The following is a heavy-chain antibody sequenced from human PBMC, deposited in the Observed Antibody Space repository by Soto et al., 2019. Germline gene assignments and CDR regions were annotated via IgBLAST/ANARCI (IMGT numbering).Heavy chain of an antibody. CDR2: IFYSGRT. D-gene: IGHD6-19*01. Sequence: DTLSLTCTLSGGAISGYYWSWIRQSPEKGLEWIGYIFYSGRTNYNPSLRSRVTISVDTSKNQFSLRLKSVTAADTAVYYCARVGCSGNRCFFGSSKNHGFDVWGHGTTVT. CDR3: ARVGCSGNRCFFGSSKNHGFDV. V-gene: IGHV4-59*01. J-gene: IGHJ6*02. CDR1: GGAISGYY.